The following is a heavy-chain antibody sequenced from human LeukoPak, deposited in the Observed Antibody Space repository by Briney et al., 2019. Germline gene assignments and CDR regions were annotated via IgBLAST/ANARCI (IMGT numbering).Heavy chain of an antibody. CDR2: ISSSSSYI. CDR1: GFTFSSYS. V-gene: IGHV3-21*01. D-gene: IGHD2-2*01. Sequence: PGGSLRLSCAASGFTFSSYSMNWVRQAPGKGLEWVSSISSSSSYIYYADSVKGRFTISRDNAKNSLYLQMNSLRAEDTAVYYCARRRSTVVPAAHDAFDIWGQGTMVTVSS. CDR3: ARRRSTVVPAAHDAFDI. J-gene: IGHJ3*02.